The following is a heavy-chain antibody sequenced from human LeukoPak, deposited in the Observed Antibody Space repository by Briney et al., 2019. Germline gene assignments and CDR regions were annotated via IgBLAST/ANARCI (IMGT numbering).Heavy chain of an antibody. Sequence: SVKVSCKASGGTFSSYAISWVRQAPGQGLEWMGGIIPIFGTANYAQKFQGRVTITTDESTSTAYMELSSLRSEDTAVYYCARNPPGQLWLYYFDYWGQGTLVTVSS. V-gene: IGHV1-69*05. CDR3: ARNPPGQLWLYYFDY. CDR1: GGTFSSYA. J-gene: IGHJ4*02. CDR2: IIPIFGTA. D-gene: IGHD5-18*01.